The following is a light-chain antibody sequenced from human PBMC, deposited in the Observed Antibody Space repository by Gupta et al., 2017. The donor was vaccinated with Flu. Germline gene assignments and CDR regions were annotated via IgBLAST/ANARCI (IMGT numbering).Light chain of an antibody. Sequence: QSVLTQPPSVSAAPGQKVTISCSGSSSNIGRNHVSWYQHLPGTAPKLLIFETNNRPSGIPDRCSGSKSGTSGTLDITGLQTGDEADYYCGTWDDSLGNARVFGGGTKLTVL. CDR1: SSNIGRNH. V-gene: IGLV1-51*02. CDR2: ETN. CDR3: GTWDDSLGNARV. J-gene: IGLJ3*02.